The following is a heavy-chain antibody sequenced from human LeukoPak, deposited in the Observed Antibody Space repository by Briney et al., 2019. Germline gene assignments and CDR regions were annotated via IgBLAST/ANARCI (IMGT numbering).Heavy chain of an antibody. CDR1: GFTFSSYA. CDR2: ISYDGGNK. D-gene: IGHD3-10*01. CDR3: AKDLVITMVRGVGFDY. V-gene: IGHV3-30-3*01. Sequence: AGRSLRLSCAASGFTFSSYAMHWVRQAPGKGLEWVAVISYDGGNKYYADSVKGRFTISRDNSKNTLYLQMNSLRAEDTAVYYCAKDLVITMVRGVGFDYWGQGTLVTVSS. J-gene: IGHJ4*02.